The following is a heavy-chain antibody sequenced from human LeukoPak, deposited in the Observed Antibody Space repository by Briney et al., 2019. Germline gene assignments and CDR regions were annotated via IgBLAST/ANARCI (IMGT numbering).Heavy chain of an antibody. D-gene: IGHD5-18*01. V-gene: IGHV3-11*01. CDR3: ARVPANTWIQLWSSGYFDY. CDR2: ISSSGSTI. CDR1: GFTFSDYY. J-gene: IGHJ4*02. Sequence: GGSLRLSCAASGFTFSDYYMSWIRQAPGKGLEWVSYISSSGSTIYYADSVKGRFTISRDNAKNSLYLQMNSLRAEDTAAYYCARVPANTWIQLWSSGYFDYWGQGTLVTVSS.